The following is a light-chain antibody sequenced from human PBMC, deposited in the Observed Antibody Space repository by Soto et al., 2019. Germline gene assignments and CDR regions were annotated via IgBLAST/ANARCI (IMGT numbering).Light chain of an antibody. CDR1: QSVSSN. J-gene: IGKJ4*01. CDR3: PQYNDWPLT. Sequence: EIVMTQSPATLSVSPGESVTLSCRASQSVSSNLAWYQQKPGHTPRLLIYGASTRAAVIPDSFSGSGSGTEFTLTISSLQSEDFALDYGPQYNDWPLTFGGGPTVEI. CDR2: GAS. V-gene: IGKV3-15*01.